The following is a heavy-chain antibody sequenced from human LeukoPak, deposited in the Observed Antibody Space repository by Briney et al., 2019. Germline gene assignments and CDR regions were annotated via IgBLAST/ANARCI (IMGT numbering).Heavy chain of an antibody. CDR1: GGTFSSHA. J-gene: IGHJ4*02. D-gene: IGHD6-19*01. Sequence: SLKVSCKASGGTFSSHAISWVRQAPGQGLEWMGVIIPIFGRANYAQKFQGRVTITADESTSTAYMELSSLRSEDTAVYYCARSSIAVAGTPLDYWGQGTLVTVSS. CDR3: ARSSIAVAGTPLDY. V-gene: IGHV1-69*01. CDR2: IIPIFGRA.